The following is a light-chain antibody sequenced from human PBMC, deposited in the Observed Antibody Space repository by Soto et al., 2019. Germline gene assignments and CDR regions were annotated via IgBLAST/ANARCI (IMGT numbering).Light chain of an antibody. Sequence: QSALTQPASVSGSPGQSITISCTGTTSDVGGYNYVSWYQQHPGKVPKLLIHEVSNRPSGVSNRFSGSKSGNTASLTISGLPAEDEADYYCLSKTSSISYVFGSGTKGTVL. CDR1: TSDVGGYNY. V-gene: IGLV2-14*01. CDR3: LSKTSSISYV. CDR2: EVS. J-gene: IGLJ1*01.